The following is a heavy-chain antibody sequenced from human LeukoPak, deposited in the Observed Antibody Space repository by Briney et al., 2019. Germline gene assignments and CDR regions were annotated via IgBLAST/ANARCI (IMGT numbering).Heavy chain of an antibody. D-gene: IGHD5-12*01. CDR1: AGSISSSSHH. J-gene: IGHJ4*02. Sequence: SETLSLTCTVSAGSISSSSHHWGWIRQSPGKGLEWIGSIYYGRTTYYNPSLNSRVTISVVTSKNQFSLQLNSVTAADTAVYYCVRHDGRGGATMGALDSWGQGSLVTVSS. V-gene: IGHV4-39*01. CDR3: VRHDGRGGATMGALDS. CDR2: IYYGRTT.